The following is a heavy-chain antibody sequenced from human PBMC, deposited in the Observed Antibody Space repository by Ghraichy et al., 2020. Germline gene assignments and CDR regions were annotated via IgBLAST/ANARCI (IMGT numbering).Heavy chain of an antibody. Sequence: SETLSLTCAVYGGSFSGHYWSWIRQPPGKGLEWIGEINHSGSTNYNPSLKSRVTIPVDTSKNQFSLNLSSVTAADTAVYYCARDVVVPAAIGAQYYYGMDVWGQGTTVTVSS. CDR3: ARDVVVPAAIGAQYYYGMDV. J-gene: IGHJ6*02. D-gene: IGHD2-2*02. CDR1: GGSFSGHY. V-gene: IGHV4-34*01. CDR2: INHSGST.